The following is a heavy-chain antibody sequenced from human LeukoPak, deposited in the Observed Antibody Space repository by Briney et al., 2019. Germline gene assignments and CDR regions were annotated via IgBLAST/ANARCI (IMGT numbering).Heavy chain of an antibody. CDR3: SPLAYCGGDCYL. D-gene: IGHD2-21*02. V-gene: IGHV3-30*02. CDR2: IPYDGSNK. CDR1: GFTFSTYG. J-gene: IGHJ4*02. Sequence: GGSLRLSCAASGFTFSTYGMHWVRQAPGKGLEWVAFIPYDGSNKYYADSVKGRFTISRDISKNALYLQMNSLRAEDTGVHYCSPLAYCGGDCYLWGQGTLVTVSS.